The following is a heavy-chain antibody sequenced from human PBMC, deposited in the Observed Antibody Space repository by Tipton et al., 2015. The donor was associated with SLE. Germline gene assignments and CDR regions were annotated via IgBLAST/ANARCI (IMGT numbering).Heavy chain of an antibody. V-gene: IGHV4-31*11. CDR3: AREVIAVSDSDAFDI. J-gene: IGHJ3*02. CDR2: IFHTGSA. CDR1: GYSISTGYF. D-gene: IGHD2-21*01. Sequence: TLSLTCAVSGYSISTGYFWSWVRQLPGKGLEWIGYIFHTGSAYYTPSLKSRLTLLIDTSKNQFSLSLNSVTAADTAVYYCAREVIAVSDSDAFDIWGQGTVITVSS.